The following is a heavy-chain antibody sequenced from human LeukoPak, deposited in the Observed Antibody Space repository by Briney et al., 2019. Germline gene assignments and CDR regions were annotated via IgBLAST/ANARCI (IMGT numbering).Heavy chain of an antibody. J-gene: IGHJ3*02. CDR2: IYYSGST. CDR3: ARSSMVRGVRHNAFDI. V-gene: IGHV4-31*03. CDR1: GGSISSGGYY. Sequence: PSQTLSLTCTVSGGSISSGGYYWSWIRQHPGKGLEWIGYIYYSGSTYYNPSLKSRVTISVDTSKNQFSLKLSSVTAADTAVYYCARSSMVRGVRHNAFDIWGQGTMVTVSS. D-gene: IGHD3-10*01.